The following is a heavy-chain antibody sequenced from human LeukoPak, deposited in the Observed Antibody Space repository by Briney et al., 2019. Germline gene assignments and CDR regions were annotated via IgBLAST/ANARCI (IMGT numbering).Heavy chain of an antibody. CDR3: ARHSGLRYNWKGWFDP. CDR2: INHSGST. J-gene: IGHJ5*02. V-gene: IGHV4-34*01. CDR1: GGSFSGYY. D-gene: IGHD1-1*01. Sequence: PSETLSLTCAVYGGSFSGYYWSWIRQPPGKGLEWIGEINHSGSTNYNPSLKSRVTISVDTSKNQFSLKLSSVTAADTAVYYRARHSGLRYNWKGWFDPWGQGTLVTVSS.